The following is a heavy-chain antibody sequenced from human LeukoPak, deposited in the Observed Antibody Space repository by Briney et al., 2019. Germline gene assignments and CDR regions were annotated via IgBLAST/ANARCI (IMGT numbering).Heavy chain of an antibody. CDR2: VSSSGSTI. D-gene: IGHD2-2*02. J-gene: IGHJ4*02. CDR3: ARDTRDYCSSTSCYNDY. CDR1: RSTFSSYE. V-gene: IGHV3-48*03. Sequence: GAPLRLACAAPRSTFSSYEMNWFLQAPGKGLEWGSCVSSSGSTICNADSVKGLFTISRDNAKNSLYLQMNSLRAEDTAVYCCARDTRDYCSSTSCYNDYWGQGTLVTVSS.